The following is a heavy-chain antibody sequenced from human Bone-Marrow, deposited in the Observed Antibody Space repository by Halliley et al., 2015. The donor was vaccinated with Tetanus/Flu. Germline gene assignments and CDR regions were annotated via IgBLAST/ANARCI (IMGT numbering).Heavy chain of an antibody. CDR3: ARDRAPYDSSGFAYSFDY. J-gene: IGHJ4*02. D-gene: IGHD3-22*01. V-gene: IGHV4-59*01. Sequence: YIYSSGSTNYNPSLKSRVTISVDTSKNQFSLKLSSVTAADTAVYYCARDRAPYDSSGFAYSFDYWGQGTLVTVSS. CDR2: IYSSGST.